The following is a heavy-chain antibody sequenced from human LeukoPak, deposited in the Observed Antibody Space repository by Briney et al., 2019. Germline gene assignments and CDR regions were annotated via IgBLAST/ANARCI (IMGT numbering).Heavy chain of an antibody. J-gene: IGHJ6*02. CDR3: ARWSSGWYDPPYYYGMDV. D-gene: IGHD6-19*01. V-gene: IGHV4-39*07. CDR1: GGSISSSSYY. CDR2: IYYSGST. Sequence: PSETLSLTCTVSGGSISSSSYYWGWIRQPPGKGLEWIGSIYYSGSTYYNPSLKSRVTMSVDTSKNQFSLKLSSVTAADTAVYYCARWSSGWYDPPYYYGMDVWGQGTTVTVSS.